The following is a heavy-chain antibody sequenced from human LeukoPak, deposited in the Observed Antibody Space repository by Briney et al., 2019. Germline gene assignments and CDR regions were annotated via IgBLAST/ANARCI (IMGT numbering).Heavy chain of an antibody. CDR2: IYYSGTT. Sequence: PSDTLSLTCTVSGGSISHYYWSWTRQSPGKGREWIGYIYYSGTTNYNPSLKSRVTISVDTSRNQFSLQLRSVTAADTAVYYCAREDPQTTVPEGMDVWGQGTTVIVSS. CDR1: GGSISHYY. CDR3: AREDPQTTVPEGMDV. V-gene: IGHV4-59*01. J-gene: IGHJ6*02. D-gene: IGHD4-17*01.